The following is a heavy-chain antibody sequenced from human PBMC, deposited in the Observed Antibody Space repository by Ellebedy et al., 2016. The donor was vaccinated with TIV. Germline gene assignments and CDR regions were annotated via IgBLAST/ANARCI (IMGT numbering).Heavy chain of an antibody. D-gene: IGHD2-21*01. CDR2: ISSSSSTI. V-gene: IGHV3-48*02. Sequence: GESLKISXAASGFTFSSYSMNWVRQAPGEGLEWVSYISSSSSTIYYADSVKGRFTISRDNAKNSLYLQMNSLRDKDTAVYYCARSKFRYYYYMDVWGKGTTVTVSS. J-gene: IGHJ6*03. CDR3: ARSKFRYYYYMDV. CDR1: GFTFSSYS.